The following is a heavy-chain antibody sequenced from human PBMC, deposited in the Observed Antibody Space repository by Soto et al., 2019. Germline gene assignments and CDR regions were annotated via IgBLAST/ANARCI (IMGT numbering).Heavy chain of an antibody. CDR3: ASIAAPGTTHFDF. Sequence: PSETLSLTCTVSGGSVSSDTKYWSWIRQPPGKGLEWIGNIYYSGNTFYNPSLKSRVTISVDTSKNQFYLHLSSVTAADTAIFYCASIAAPGTTHFDFWGQGTLVTVSS. J-gene: IGHJ4*02. CDR1: GGSVSSDTKY. V-gene: IGHV4-39*01. CDR2: IYYSGNT. D-gene: IGHD6-13*01.